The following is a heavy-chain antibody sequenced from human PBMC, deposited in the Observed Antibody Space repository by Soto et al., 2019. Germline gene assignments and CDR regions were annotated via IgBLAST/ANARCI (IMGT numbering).Heavy chain of an antibody. Sequence: ASVKVSCKASGYTFTSYYMHWVRQAPGQGLEWMGIINPSGGSTSYAQKFQGRVTMTRDTSTSTVYMELSSLRSEDTAVYYCAREPYYDGSGREFVDYWSQGTLVTVSS. CDR3: AREPYYDGSGREFVDY. D-gene: IGHD3-10*01. CDR2: INPSGGST. V-gene: IGHV1-46*03. J-gene: IGHJ4*02. CDR1: GYTFTSYY.